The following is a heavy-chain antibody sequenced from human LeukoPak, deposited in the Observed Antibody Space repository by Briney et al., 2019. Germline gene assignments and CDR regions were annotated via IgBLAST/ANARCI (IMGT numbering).Heavy chain of an antibody. CDR1: GYTFTSYG. D-gene: IGHD3-10*01. CDR3: ARAVVWFGESYYFDY. Sequence: ASVKVSCKASGYTFTSYGISWVRQAPGQGFEWMGWISAYNGNTDYAQKLQGRVTMTTDTSTSTAYMELRSLRSDDTAVYYCARAVVWFGESYYFDYWGQGTLVTVSS. CDR2: ISAYNGNT. J-gene: IGHJ4*02. V-gene: IGHV1-18*01.